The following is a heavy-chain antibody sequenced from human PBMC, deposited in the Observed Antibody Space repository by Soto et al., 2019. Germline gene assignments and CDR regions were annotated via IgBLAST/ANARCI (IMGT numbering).Heavy chain of an antibody. CDR2: ISGSGGST. J-gene: IGHJ4*02. D-gene: IGHD6-13*01. CDR3: AREPYSSGWYDY. CDR1: GFTFSSYA. Sequence: EVQLLESGGGLVQPGGSLRLSCAASGFTFSSYAMSWVRQAPGKGLEWVSAISGSGGSTYYADSVKGRFTIFRDNSKNTLYLQMNSLRAEDTAVYYCAREPYSSGWYDYWGQGTLVTVSS. V-gene: IGHV3-23*01.